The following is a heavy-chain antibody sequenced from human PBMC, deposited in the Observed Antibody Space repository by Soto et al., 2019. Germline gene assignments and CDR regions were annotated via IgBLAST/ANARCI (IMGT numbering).Heavy chain of an antibody. V-gene: IGHV3-21*01. CDR1: GFTFSSYS. CDR2: ISSSSSYI. D-gene: IGHD2-21*02. CDR3: APPRYCGGDCYPN. Sequence: GGSLRLSCAASGFTFSSYSMNWVRQAPGKGLEWVSSISSSSSYIYYADSVKGRFTISRDNAKNSLYLQMNSLRAEDTAVYYCAPPRYCGGDCYPNWGQGTLVTVSS. J-gene: IGHJ4*02.